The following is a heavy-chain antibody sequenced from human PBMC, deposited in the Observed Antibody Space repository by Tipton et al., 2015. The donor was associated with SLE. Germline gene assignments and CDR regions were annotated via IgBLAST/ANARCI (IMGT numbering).Heavy chain of an antibody. Sequence: GSLRLSCAASGFTFRNYGMGWVRQAPGKGLEWVSAISNSGNSYYADSAKGRFTVSRDNSKNTLYLQINSLRAEDTAVFYCAKGTSFYALKGGFDMWGQGTMVTVSS. V-gene: IGHV3-23*01. D-gene: IGHD2/OR15-2a*01. J-gene: IGHJ3*02. CDR1: GFTFRNYG. CDR3: AKGTSFYALKGGFDM. CDR2: ISNSGNS.